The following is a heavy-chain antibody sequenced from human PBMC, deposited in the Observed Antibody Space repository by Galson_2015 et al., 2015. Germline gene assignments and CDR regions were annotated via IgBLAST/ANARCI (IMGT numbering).Heavy chain of an antibody. V-gene: IGHV6-1*01. CDR2: TYYRSKWYN. D-gene: IGHD1-7*01. CDR3: ARDRDWNYFRISGYYYGMDV. CDR1: GDSVSSNSAA. J-gene: IGHJ6*02. Sequence: CAISGDSVSSNSAAWNWIRQSPSRGLEWLGRTYYRSKWYNDYAVSVKSRITINPDTSKNQFSLQLNSVTPEDTAVYYCARDRDWNYFRISGYYYGMDVWGQGTTVTVSS.